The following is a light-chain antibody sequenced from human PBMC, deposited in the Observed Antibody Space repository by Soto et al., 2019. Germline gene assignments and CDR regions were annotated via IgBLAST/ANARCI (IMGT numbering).Light chain of an antibody. Sequence: DIHMNQSPSTLSASLGNRVTLTFRASQGISRWLAWYQQRPGKAPKLLIYDASTLHSGVSSRFSGSGSGTEFTLTISSLQPNDSATYYCQQYTTYWTFCQGT. CDR2: DAS. V-gene: IGKV1-5*01. J-gene: IGKJ1*01. CDR3: QQYTTYWT. CDR1: QGISRW.